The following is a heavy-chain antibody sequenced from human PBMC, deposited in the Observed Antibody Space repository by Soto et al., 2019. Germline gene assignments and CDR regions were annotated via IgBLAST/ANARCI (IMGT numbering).Heavy chain of an antibody. J-gene: IGHJ4*02. CDR2: ISSSSSYI. D-gene: IGHD6-13*01. Sequence: PGGSLRLSCAASGFTFSSYSMNCVRQAPGKGLEWVSSISSSSSYIYYADSVKGRFTISRDNAKNSLYLQMNSLRAEDTAVYYCARDRPLVLAGKSPFDYWGQGTLVTVSS. V-gene: IGHV3-21*01. CDR1: GFTFSSYS. CDR3: ARDRPLVLAGKSPFDY.